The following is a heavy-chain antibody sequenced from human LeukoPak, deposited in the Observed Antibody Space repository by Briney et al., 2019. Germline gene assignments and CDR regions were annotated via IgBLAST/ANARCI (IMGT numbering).Heavy chain of an antibody. CDR3: ARDSTWLLDY. CDR1: GFTFSSYA. Sequence: PGGSLRLSCAASGFTFSSYAMSWVRQAPGKGLEWVSAISGSGDSTYYGDSVKGRFTISRDNSKNTLYLQMNSLRADDTAVYFCARDSTWLLDYWGQGTLITVSS. J-gene: IGHJ4*02. D-gene: IGHD6-19*01. CDR2: ISGSGDST. V-gene: IGHV3-23*01.